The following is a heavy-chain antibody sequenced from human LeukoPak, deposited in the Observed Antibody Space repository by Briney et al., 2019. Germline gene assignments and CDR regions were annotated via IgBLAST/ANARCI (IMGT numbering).Heavy chain of an antibody. D-gene: IGHD2-2*01. CDR3: AREGVPAACFDY. J-gene: IGHJ4*02. V-gene: IGHV1-8*01. CDR1: GFTFTSHD. Sequence: ASVKVSCKASGFTFTSHDYNWVRQATGQGLEWMGWMNPNSGNTGYAQKFQGRVTMTRDTSITTVYMELSSLTSEDTAVYYCAREGVPAACFDYWGQGTLVTVSS. CDR2: MNPNSGNT.